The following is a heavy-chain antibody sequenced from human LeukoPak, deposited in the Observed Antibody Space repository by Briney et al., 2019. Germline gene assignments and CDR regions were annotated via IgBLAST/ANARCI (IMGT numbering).Heavy chain of an antibody. CDR2: ISGSGGST. D-gene: IGHD3-3*01. Sequence: GGSLRLPCAASGFTFSSYAMSWVRQAPGKGLEWVSAISGSGGSTYYADSVKGRFTISRDNSKNTLYLQMNSLRAEDTAVYYCAKQYDFWSGFDYWGQGTLVTVSS. CDR3: AKQYDFWSGFDY. CDR1: GFTFSSYA. V-gene: IGHV3-23*01. J-gene: IGHJ4*02.